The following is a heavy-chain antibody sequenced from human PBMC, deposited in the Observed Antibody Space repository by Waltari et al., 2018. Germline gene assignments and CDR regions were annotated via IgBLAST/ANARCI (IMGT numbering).Heavy chain of an antibody. CDR3: ARDLSFGSLDY. CDR1: GFSVSNYG. V-gene: IGHV3-33*07. J-gene: IGHJ4*02. Sequence: QVPLVESGGSVVQPGTSLRLSCAASGFSVSNYGMFWVRQSPGKGLGWVALIWYDGTKANYEDSVKGRFTISKDNSKNTLFLQMNSLRDGDTAVYFCARDLSFGSLDYGGQGTLVTVSS. D-gene: IGHD3-10*01. CDR2: IWYDGTKA.